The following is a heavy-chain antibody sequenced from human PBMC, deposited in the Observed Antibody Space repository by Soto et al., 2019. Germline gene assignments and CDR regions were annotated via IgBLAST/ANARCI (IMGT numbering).Heavy chain of an antibody. Sequence: SETLSLTCSVSGDSIRSYYWTWIRQPPGKGLQWIGYVFHTGTTDYNPSLKSRVMMSVDTSKKQFSLKLRSVTAADTAVYYCVRDGTKTLRDWFDPWGQGISVTVSS. D-gene: IGHD1-1*01. CDR2: VFHTGTT. CDR1: GDSIRSYY. V-gene: IGHV4-59*12. J-gene: IGHJ5*02. CDR3: VRDGTKTLRDWFDP.